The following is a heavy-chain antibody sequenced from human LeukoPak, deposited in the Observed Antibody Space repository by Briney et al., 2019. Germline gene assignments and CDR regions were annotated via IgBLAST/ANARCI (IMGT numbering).Heavy chain of an antibody. Sequence: SETLSLTCTVSGYSISSGYFWGWMRQPPGKGLEWIGSIYQSETAHYNPSLKSRVTISVDTSKNQFSLKLSSVTAADTAVYYCARWAVVTAFYWGQGTLVTVSS. D-gene: IGHD2-21*02. V-gene: IGHV4-38-2*02. CDR2: IYQSETA. J-gene: IGHJ4*02. CDR1: GYSISSGYF. CDR3: ARWAVVTAFY.